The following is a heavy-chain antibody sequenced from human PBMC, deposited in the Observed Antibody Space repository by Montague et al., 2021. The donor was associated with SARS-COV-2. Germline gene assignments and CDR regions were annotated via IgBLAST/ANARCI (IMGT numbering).Heavy chain of an antibody. J-gene: IGHJ3*01. Sequence: SETLSLTCAVYSGSFSDYYWTWIRQSPGKGLEWIGEINHTGSATYNPSLKGRATLSRDTSKNQFSLKLQSVTPADTAVYYCARGQVTISGVLIFIPAAGHLDVWGQGTSVIVSP. V-gene: IGHV4-34*01. CDR1: SGSFSDYY. CDR3: ARGQVTISGVLIFIPAAGHLDV. CDR2: INHTGSA. D-gene: IGHD3-3*01.